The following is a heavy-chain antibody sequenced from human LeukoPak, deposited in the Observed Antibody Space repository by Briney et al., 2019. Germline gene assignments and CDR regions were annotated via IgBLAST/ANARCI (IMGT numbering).Heavy chain of an antibody. Sequence: PSETLSLTCTVSGDSMSNYYWSWIRQTAGKGPEWIGRVYPSGSTDYNPSLKSRVTISVDTSKNQFSLKLSSVTAADTAVYYCARRSYSGWFDPWGQGTLVTVSS. CDR2: VYPSGST. CDR3: ARRSYSGWFDP. J-gene: IGHJ5*02. CDR1: GDSMSNYY. V-gene: IGHV4-4*07. D-gene: IGHD1-26*01.